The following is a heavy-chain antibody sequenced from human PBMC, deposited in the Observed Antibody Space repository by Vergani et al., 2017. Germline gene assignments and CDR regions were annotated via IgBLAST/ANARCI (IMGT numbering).Heavy chain of an antibody. CDR1: RSTFKTYG. D-gene: IGHD6-13*01. CDR2: IYYDGSNA. J-gene: IGHJ4*02. CDR3: ASIAAANDY. Sequence: QGQLVESGGGIVQPGRSLTLSCVASRSTFKTYGMHWVRQAPGKGLEWVGLIYYDGSNAYYADSVKGRFTISRDNSKNTLYLQMSSLRAEDTAVYYCASIAAANDYWGQGTLVTVSS. V-gene: IGHV3-33*01.